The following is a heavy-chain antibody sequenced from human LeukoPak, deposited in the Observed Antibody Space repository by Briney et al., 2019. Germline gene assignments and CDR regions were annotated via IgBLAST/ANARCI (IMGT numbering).Heavy chain of an antibody. CDR3: ARVDLSVEDYDSSGYYYPLGFDY. J-gene: IGHJ4*02. Sequence: PSETLSLTCTVSGGSISSSSYYWGWIRQPPGKGLEWIGSIYYSGSTYYNPSLKSRVTISVDTSKNQFSLKLSSVTAADTAVYYCARVDLSVEDYDSSGYYYPLGFDYWGQGTLVTVSS. CDR1: GGSISSSSYY. D-gene: IGHD3-22*01. V-gene: IGHV4-39*07. CDR2: IYYSGST.